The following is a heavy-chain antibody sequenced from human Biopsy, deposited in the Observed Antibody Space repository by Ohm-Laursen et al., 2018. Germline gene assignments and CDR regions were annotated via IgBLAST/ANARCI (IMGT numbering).Heavy chain of an antibody. J-gene: IGHJ4*02. CDR2: ISPYNGDT. Sequence: SVKVSCKASGYTFTNYGIRWVRQAPGQGLEWMGWISPYNGDTDYAQKLQGRVTMTTDTSTSTAYMDLRSLRSDDTAVYYCARDRWPHVTLLGLVVFDFWGQGTLVIVSS. V-gene: IGHV1-18*01. CDR1: GYTFTNYG. D-gene: IGHD3-3*01. CDR3: ARDRWPHVTLLGLVVFDF.